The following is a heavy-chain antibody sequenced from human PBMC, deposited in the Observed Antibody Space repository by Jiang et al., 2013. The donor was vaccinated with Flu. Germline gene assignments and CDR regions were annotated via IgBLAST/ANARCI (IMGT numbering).Heavy chain of an antibody. Sequence: GPGLVKPSETLSLTCTVSGGSISSYYWSWIRQPPGKGLEWIGYIYYSGSTNYKPSLKSRVTISADTAKNQFSLKLSSVTAADTAVYYCARDAGGNSPYYYYAMDVWGKGTTVTVSS. CDR1: GGSISSYY. J-gene: IGHJ6*04. D-gene: IGHD4-23*01. V-gene: IGHV4-59*01. CDR2: IYYSGST. CDR3: ARDAGGNSPYYYYAMDV.